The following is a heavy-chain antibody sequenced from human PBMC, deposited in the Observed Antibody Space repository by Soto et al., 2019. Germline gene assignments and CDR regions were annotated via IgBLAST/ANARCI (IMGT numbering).Heavy chain of an antibody. Sequence: QVQLQESGPGLVKPSQTLSLTCTVSGGSISSGDYFWSWIRQPPGKGLEWIGYISYSGSAYYNPSLKSRVTISVDTSMTQFSLKLNSVTAADTAVYFCARDSTVTSFDFWGQGTLVTVSS. CDR3: ARDSTVTSFDF. V-gene: IGHV4-30-4*01. J-gene: IGHJ4*02. D-gene: IGHD4-17*01. CDR1: GGSISSGDYF. CDR2: ISYSGSA.